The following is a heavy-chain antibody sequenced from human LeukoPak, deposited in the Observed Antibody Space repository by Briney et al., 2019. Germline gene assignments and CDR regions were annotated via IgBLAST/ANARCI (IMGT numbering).Heavy chain of an antibody. CDR3: ASPGATYYYGSGSFFY. CDR2: INHSGST. J-gene: IGHJ4*02. D-gene: IGHD3-10*01. Sequence: PSETLSLTCAVYGGSFSGYYWSWIRQPPGKGLEWIGEINHSGSTNYNPSLKSRVTISVGTSKNQFSLKLSSVTAADTAVYYCASPGATYYYGSGSFFYWGQGTLVTVSS. V-gene: IGHV4-34*01. CDR1: GGSFSGYY.